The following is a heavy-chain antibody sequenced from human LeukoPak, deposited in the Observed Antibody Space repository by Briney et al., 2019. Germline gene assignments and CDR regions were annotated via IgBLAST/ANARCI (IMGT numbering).Heavy chain of an antibody. J-gene: IGHJ4*02. CDR2: ISSSSSYI. V-gene: IGHV3-21*01. CDR1: GFTFSSYS. CDR3: ARVCGRYYYDSSGYPRRDIDY. D-gene: IGHD3-22*01. Sequence: GGSLRLSCAASGFTFSSYSMNWVRQAPGKGLEWVSSISSSSSYIYYADSVKGRFTISRDNAKNSLYLQMNSLRAEDTAVYYCARVCGRYYYDSSGYPRRDIDYWGQGTLVTVSS.